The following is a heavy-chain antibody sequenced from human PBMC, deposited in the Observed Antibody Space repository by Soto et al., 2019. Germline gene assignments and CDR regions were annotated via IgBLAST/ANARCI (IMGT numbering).Heavy chain of an antibody. Sequence: SGTVSLTCSVSGGSIISYYWSWIRQPPGKGLEWIGYIYYSGSTNYNPSLKSRVTISVDTSKNQFSLKLSSVTAADTAVYYCAREAGKFPLGTNWFDPWGQGTLVTVSS. J-gene: IGHJ5*02. CDR2: IYYSGST. V-gene: IGHV4-59*01. CDR1: GGSIISYY. D-gene: IGHD1-1*01. CDR3: AREAGKFPLGTNWFDP.